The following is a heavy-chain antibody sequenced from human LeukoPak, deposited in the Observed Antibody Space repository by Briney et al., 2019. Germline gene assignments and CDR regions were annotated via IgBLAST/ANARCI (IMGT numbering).Heavy chain of an antibody. Sequence: SETLSLACTVSGGSISSGSYFWGWIRQPPGKGLGWIGCIYYTGSTYYSPSLKSRVTISLDTSNNQFSLTLNSVTAADAAVYYCAGLRFSSGWNFDYWGQGTLVTVSS. D-gene: IGHD6-19*01. V-gene: IGHV4-39*01. J-gene: IGHJ4*02. CDR3: AGLRFSSGWNFDY. CDR2: IYYTGST. CDR1: GGSISSGSYF.